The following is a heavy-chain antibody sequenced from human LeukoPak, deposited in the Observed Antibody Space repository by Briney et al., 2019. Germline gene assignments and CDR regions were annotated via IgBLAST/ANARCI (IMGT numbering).Heavy chain of an antibody. CDR1: GGSISSGGYY. J-gene: IGHJ4*02. CDR3: ASLSYCSSTSCPQGY. Sequence: SETLSLTCTVSGGSISSGGYYWSWIRQPPGKGLEWIGYIYHSGSTYYNPSLKSRVTISVDRSKNQFSLKLSSVTAADTAVYYCASLSYCSSTSCPQGYWGQGTLVTVSS. V-gene: IGHV4-30-2*01. CDR2: IYHSGST. D-gene: IGHD2-2*01.